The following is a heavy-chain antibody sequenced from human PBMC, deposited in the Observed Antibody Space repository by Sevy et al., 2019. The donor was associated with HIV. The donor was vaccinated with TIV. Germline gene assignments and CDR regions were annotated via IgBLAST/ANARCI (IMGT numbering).Heavy chain of an antibody. CDR1: GGSISSYF. Sequence: SETLSLTCSVSGGSISSYFWTWVRQSPGKGLEWIGNIYFTGNTDYSPSLKSRVTLSLDTSKSQFSLTLKSVTAADTAIYFWAGDFTTRPGVLDYWGQGTLVTGSS. J-gene: IGHJ4*01. CDR2: IYFTGNT. D-gene: IGHD1-1*01. V-gene: IGHV4-59*01. CDR3: AGDFTTRPGVLDY.